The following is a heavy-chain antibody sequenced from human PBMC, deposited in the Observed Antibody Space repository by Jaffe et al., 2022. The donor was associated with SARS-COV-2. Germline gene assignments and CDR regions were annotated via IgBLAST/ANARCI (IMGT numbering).Heavy chain of an antibody. CDR1: GGSISNNY. Sequence: QVQLQESGPGLVKPSETLSLTCTVSGGSISNNYWSWIRQPPGKGLEWIGSIYYSGSTNYSPSLKSRVTISIDTSKIYFSLKVNSVTAADTAVYYCARGGLSTVTSLDPWGQGILVTVSS. D-gene: IGHD4-17*01. CDR3: ARGGLSTVTSLDP. V-gene: IGHV4-59*01. CDR2: IYYSGST. J-gene: IGHJ5*02.